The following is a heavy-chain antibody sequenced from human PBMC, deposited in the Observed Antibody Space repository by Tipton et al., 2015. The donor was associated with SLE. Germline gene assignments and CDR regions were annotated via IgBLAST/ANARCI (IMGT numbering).Heavy chain of an antibody. V-gene: IGHV4-38-2*02. Sequence: TLSLTCTVSGYSISSGYYWGWIRQPPGKGLQWIGEINHTGSTNYNPSLKSRVTISVDTSKNQFSLKLSSVTAADTAVYYCALKRGWFGELLHYWGQGTLVTVSS. CDR2: INHTGST. J-gene: IGHJ4*02. D-gene: IGHD3-10*01. CDR1: GYSISSGYY. CDR3: ALKRGWFGELLHY.